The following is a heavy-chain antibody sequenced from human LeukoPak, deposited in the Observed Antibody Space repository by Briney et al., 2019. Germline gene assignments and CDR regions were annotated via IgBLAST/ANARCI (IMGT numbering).Heavy chain of an antibody. CDR3: ARRGYTYGWGWFDP. V-gene: IGHV4-4*07. CDR1: GGSISNYY. D-gene: IGHD5-18*01. CDR2: IYNSGST. Sequence: SETLSLTCTVSGGSISNYYWSWIRQPAGKGLEWIGRIYNSGSTTYNPSLKSRVTMSVDTSKNQFSLKLSSVTAADTAVYYCARRGYTYGWGWFDPWGQGTLVTVSS. J-gene: IGHJ5*02.